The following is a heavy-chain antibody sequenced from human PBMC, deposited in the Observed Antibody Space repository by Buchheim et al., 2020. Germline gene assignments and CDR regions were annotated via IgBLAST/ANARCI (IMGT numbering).Heavy chain of an antibody. CDR2: ISSSSSYT. V-gene: IGHV3-11*06. J-gene: IGHJ5*02. CDR1: GFTFSDYY. CDR3: ARGAYDSSGYQNPYNWFDP. Sequence: QVQLVESGGGLVKPGGSLRLSCAASGFTFSDYYMSWIRQAPGKGLEWASYISSSSSYTNYADSVKGRFTISRDNAKNSLYLQMNSLRAEDTAVYYCARGAYDSSGYQNPYNWFDPWGQGTL. D-gene: IGHD3-22*01.